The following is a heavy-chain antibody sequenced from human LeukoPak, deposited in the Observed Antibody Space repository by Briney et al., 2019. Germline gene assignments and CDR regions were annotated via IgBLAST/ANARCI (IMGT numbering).Heavy chain of an antibody. D-gene: IGHD3/OR15-3a*01. J-gene: IGHJ4*02. CDR2: ISGSGGST. CDR3: AKRSNFWTGYLDY. Sequence: GGSLRLSCAAAGFTSSSYWMSWVRQAPGKGLEWVSVISGSGGSTYYADSVKGRFTISRDNPKNTLFLQMNSLRTEDTAVYYCAKRSNFWTGYLDYWGQGTLVSVS. V-gene: IGHV3-23*01. CDR1: GFTSSSYW.